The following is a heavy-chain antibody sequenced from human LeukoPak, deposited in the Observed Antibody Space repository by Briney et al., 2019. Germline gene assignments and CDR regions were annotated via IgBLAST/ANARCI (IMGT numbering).Heavy chain of an antibody. CDR2: ISAYNGNT. V-gene: IGHV1-18*04. Sequence: ASVKVSCKASGYTFPSYGISWVRQAPGQGLEWMGWISAYNGNTNYAQKLQGRVTMTTDTSTSTAYMELRSLRSDDTAVYYCASTGIAVASFDYWGQGALVTVSS. CDR3: ASTGIAVASFDY. J-gene: IGHJ4*02. CDR1: GYTFPSYG. D-gene: IGHD6-19*01.